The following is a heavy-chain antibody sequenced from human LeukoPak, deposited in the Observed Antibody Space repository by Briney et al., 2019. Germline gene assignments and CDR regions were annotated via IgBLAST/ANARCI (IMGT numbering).Heavy chain of an antibody. V-gene: IGHV1-69*13. CDR2: IIPIFGTA. J-gene: IGHJ4*02. D-gene: IGHD2-2*01. CDR3: ASGLIVVVPAARGLGD. CDR1: GGTFSSYA. Sequence: SVKVSCKASGGTFSSYAISWVRQAPGQGLEWMGGIIPIFGTANYAQKFQGRVTITADESTSTAYMELSSLRSEDTAVYYCASGLIVVVPAARGLGDWGQGTLVTVSS.